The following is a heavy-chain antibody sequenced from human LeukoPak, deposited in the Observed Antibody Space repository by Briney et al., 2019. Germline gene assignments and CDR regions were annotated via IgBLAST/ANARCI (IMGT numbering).Heavy chain of an antibody. CDR3: AKGGKWDVTPFDY. CDR1: GFTFTSYS. J-gene: IGHJ4*02. Sequence: GGSLRLSCAASGFTFTSYSMNWVRQAPGEGLEWVSTISGGGGSTYYADSVKGRFTISRDNSKNTLYLQVNSVRAEDTAVYYCAKGGKWDVTPFDYWGQGTLVTVSS. CDR2: ISGGGGST. V-gene: IGHV3-23*01. D-gene: IGHD1-26*01.